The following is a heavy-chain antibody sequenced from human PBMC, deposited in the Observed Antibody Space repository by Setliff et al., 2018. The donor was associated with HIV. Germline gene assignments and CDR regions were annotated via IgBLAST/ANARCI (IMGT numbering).Heavy chain of an antibody. CDR1: GGSFSGHY. D-gene: IGHD2-21*01. Sequence: TSETLSLTCAVYGGSFSGHYWSWIRQPPGKGLEWIGEINHSGSTHYNPSLKSRVTISVDTSKSQFSLNLRSVTAADTAVYYCARGSRGIVVVIPQPRLFDYWGQGTLVTVSS. CDR2: INHSGST. CDR3: ARGSRGIVVVIPQPRLFDY. V-gene: IGHV4-34*01. J-gene: IGHJ4*02.